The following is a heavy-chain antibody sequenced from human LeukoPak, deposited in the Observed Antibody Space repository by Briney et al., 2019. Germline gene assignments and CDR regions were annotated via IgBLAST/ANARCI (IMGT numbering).Heavy chain of an antibody. CDR1: GFPFDDYA. CDR3: TKGDRLQLTHLDY. J-gene: IGHJ4*02. V-gene: IGHV3-9*01. D-gene: IGHD5-24*01. CDR2: ITWNSGSI. Sequence: SLILSCAASGFPFDDYAMHWVRPAPGKGLEWVSGITWNSGSIGYADSVKGRFTISRDNAKNALYLQMNSLSAEHTALYYCTKGDRLQLTHLDYWGREPLVSVPS.